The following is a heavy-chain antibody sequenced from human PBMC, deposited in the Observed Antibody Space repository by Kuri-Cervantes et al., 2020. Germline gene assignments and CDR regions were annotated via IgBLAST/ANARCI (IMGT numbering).Heavy chain of an antibody. CDR3: ASHIAVARMVDY. J-gene: IGHJ4*02. CDR1: GFTFSSYD. CDR2: IGTAGDT. D-gene: IGHD6-19*01. V-gene: IGHV3-13*01. Sequence: GGSLRLSCAASGFTFSSYDMHWVRQATGKGLEWVSAIGTAGDTYYPGSVKGRFTISRENAKNTLYLQMNSLRAEDTAVYYCASHIAVARMVDYWGQGTLVTVSS.